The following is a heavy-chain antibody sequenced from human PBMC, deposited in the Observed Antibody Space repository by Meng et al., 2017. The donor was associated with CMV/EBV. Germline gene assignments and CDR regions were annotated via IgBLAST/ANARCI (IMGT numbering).Heavy chain of an antibody. J-gene: IGHJ6*02. D-gene: IGHD2-2*01. CDR3: ARDRYCSSTSCYFGYYYYGMDV. CDR1: GFTFSSYG. CDR2: IRYDGSNK. V-gene: IGHV3-30*02. Sequence: GESLKISCAASGFTFSSYGMHWVRQAPGKGLEWVAFIRYDGSNKYYADSVKGRFTISRDNAKNTLYLQMNSLRAEDTAVYYCARDRYCSSTSCYFGYYYYGMDVWGQGTTVTVSS.